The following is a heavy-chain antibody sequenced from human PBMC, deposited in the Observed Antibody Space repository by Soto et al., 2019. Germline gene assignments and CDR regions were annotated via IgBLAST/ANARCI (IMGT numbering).Heavy chain of an antibody. J-gene: IGHJ4*02. CDR1: GFTFSSYA. CDR2: VRGNGGNT. V-gene: IGHV3-23*01. D-gene: IGHD6-13*01. CDR3: AKGGAMYSSSPLDY. Sequence: EVQLLESGGGLVQPGGSLRLSCAASGFTFSSYAMTWVRQAPGKGLEWASAVRGNGGNTYYADSLKGRFTVSRDNSKNTLYLQMSSLRVEDTAIYYCAKGGAMYSSSPLDYWGQGTLVTVSS.